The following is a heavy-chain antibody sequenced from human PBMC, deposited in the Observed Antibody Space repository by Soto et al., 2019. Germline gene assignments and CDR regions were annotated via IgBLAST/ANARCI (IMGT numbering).Heavy chain of an antibody. CDR2: IHTTGIT. J-gene: IGHJ5*02. D-gene: IGHD3-10*01. CDR1: VDSISSYF. V-gene: IGHV4-4*07. CDR3: ARQNFGEGWFDP. Sequence: SETLSLTCNVSVDSISSYFCNWVRQPAGKAPEWIGRIHTTGITNNNPSLKSRVTMSVDTSKSQFSLKLRSVTAADTAIYYCARQNFGEGWFDPWGQGTLVTVSS.